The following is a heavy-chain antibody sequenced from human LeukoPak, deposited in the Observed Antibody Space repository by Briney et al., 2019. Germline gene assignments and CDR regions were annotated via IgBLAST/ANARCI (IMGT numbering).Heavy chain of an antibody. J-gene: IGHJ4*02. D-gene: IGHD4-17*01. V-gene: IGHV4-59*08. CDR3: ARLAPVAHSGDYLGYFDY. CDR2: VYYTGSA. CDR1: GGSITNYY. Sequence: SETLSLTCTVSGGSITNYYWTWVRQPPGKGLEWFGYVYYTGSANSNPSLRSRVTILVDTSKNQFSLNLSSVTAADTAVYDCARLAPVAHSGDYLGYFDYWGQGALVTVSS.